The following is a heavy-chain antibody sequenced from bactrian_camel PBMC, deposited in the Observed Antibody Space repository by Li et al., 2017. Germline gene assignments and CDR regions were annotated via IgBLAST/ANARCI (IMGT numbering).Heavy chain of an antibody. V-gene: IGHV3S40*01. CDR1: GFQFSDYP. D-gene: IGHD5*01. CDR2: IAYDGWVS. J-gene: IGHJ4*01. CDR3: AADYRRDVCSRGVFEY. Sequence: VQLVESGGGLVQPGGSLRLSCIASGFQFSDYPMSWVRQAPGKDLEWIAQIAYDGWVSRYNDPTKGRFTISQNNGKNTAFLQMNDLKPEDTAMYYCAADYRRDVCSRGVFEYWGQGTQVTVS.